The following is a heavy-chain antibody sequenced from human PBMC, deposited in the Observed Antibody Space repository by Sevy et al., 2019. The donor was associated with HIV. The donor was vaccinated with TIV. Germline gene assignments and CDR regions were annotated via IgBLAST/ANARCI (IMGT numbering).Heavy chain of an antibody. CDR1: GYSFTSYC. CDR2: FCPGDSDI. J-gene: IGHJ6*02. CDR3: TRQGPSDGMDV. Sequence: GESLKISCKSSGYSFTSYCIGWVRQMTGKGLEWIGIFCPGDSDISYSTSFQGQVTISADKSISTVYLQWRSLKASDTAMYYCTRQGPSDGMDVWGRGTTVTVSS. V-gene: IGHV5-51*01.